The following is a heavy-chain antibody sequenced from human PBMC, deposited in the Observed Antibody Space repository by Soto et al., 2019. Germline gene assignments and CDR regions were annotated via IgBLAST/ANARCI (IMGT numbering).Heavy chain of an antibody. V-gene: IGHV3-23*01. J-gene: IGHJ4*02. D-gene: IGHD2-15*01. Sequence: EVQLLESGGGLVQPGGSLRLSCAASGFSIGSYAWSWVRQAPGKGLDWVSTIGGSGVTTFYADSVKGRFTISRDISRNTVFMQMSSLRAEYTALYYCAKSSRYCSGGGCFYYFDYWGQGTLGTVSS. CDR3: AKSSRYCSGGGCFYYFDY. CDR1: GFSIGSYA. CDR2: IGGSGVTT.